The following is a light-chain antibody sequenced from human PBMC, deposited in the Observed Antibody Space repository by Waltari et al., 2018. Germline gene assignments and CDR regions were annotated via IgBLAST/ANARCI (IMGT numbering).Light chain of an antibody. CDR3: QQYNNWPLT. V-gene: IGKV3-15*01. CDR2: GAS. J-gene: IGKJ4*01. CDR1: HSVSSN. Sequence: EIVMTQSPATLSVSPGERATLSCRASHSVSSNLAWYQQKPGQAPRLLIYGASTRATAIPARFSGSGSGTEFTVTISSLQSEDFAVYYCQQYNNWPLTFGGGTKVEIK.